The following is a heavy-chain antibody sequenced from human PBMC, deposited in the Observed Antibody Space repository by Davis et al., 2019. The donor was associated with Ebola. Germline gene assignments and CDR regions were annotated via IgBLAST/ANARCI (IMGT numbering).Heavy chain of an antibody. D-gene: IGHD7-27*01. Sequence: ASVTLSCKASGYTFIGYYIHWVRQAPGQGLEWMGWIHPNSGGTNYAQKFQGRLTVTRDTSISTAYMELSALTSDDTAVYYCARDHNWGPDYWGQGTLVTVSS. J-gene: IGHJ4*02. CDR3: ARDHNWGPDY. CDR2: IHPNSGGT. CDR1: GYTFIGYY. V-gene: IGHV1-2*02.